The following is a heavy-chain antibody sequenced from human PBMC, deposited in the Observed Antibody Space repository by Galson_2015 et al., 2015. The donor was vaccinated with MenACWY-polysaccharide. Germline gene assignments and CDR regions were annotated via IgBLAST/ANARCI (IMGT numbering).Heavy chain of an antibody. Sequence: SLRLSCAAAGFNFNIHTMHWVRQAPGKGLEWVALVSSDGDDKYYADSVKGRFTISRDNHKNVVFLEMNSLRAEDTAVYYCVRDGGGGNGWYWFDLWGQGTRVTVSS. V-gene: IGHV3-30-3*01. CDR1: GFNFNIHT. D-gene: IGHD6-19*01. J-gene: IGHJ5*02. CDR2: VSSDGDDK. CDR3: VRDGGGGNGWYWFDL.